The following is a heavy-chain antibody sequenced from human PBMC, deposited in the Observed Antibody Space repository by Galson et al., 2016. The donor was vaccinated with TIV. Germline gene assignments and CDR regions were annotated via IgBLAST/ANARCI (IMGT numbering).Heavy chain of an antibody. CDR2: ITWIGDT. CDR1: GFTFDVYA. Sequence: SLRLSCAASGFTFDVYAMHWVRQAPGRVLEWVSLITWIGDTYYAETVKGRFTISRDKNENSLYLQMNSLRVEDTALYYCATWDRPSSRWFDPWGQGTLVTVSS. CDR3: ATWDRPSSRWFDP. J-gene: IGHJ5*02. V-gene: IGHV3-43D*03. D-gene: IGHD6-6*01.